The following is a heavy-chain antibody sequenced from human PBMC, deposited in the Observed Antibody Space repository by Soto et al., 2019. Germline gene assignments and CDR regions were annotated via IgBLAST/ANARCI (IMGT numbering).Heavy chain of an antibody. V-gene: IGHV3-23*01. CDR1: GFTFSSYD. CDR2: ISVTGSGT. D-gene: IGHD4-17*01. Sequence: EVQLLESGGGLVQPGGSLGLSCAASGFTFSSYDMSWVRQAPGKGLEYVSSISVTGSGTYYADSVKGRFTISRDNSKNTLSLQMTSLRVEDTAVYYCARTTTTKSRDYWGQGTLVTVSS. CDR3: ARTTTTKSRDY. J-gene: IGHJ4*02.